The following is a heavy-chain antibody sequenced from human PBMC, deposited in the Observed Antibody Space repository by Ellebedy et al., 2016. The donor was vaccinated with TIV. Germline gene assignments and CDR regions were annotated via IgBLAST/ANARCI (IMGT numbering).Heavy chain of an antibody. CDR3: ANDSPWGF. CDR2: IKQDSKYR. Sequence: GESLKISCTASGFSISNTYMSWVRQAPGKGLEWVANIKQDSKYRFYADSVKGRFTVSRDNAKNSVYLQMNGLRGEDTAVYYCANDSPWGFWGQGTLVTVSS. J-gene: IGHJ4*02. CDR1: GFSISNTY. D-gene: IGHD3-22*01. V-gene: IGHV3-7*01.